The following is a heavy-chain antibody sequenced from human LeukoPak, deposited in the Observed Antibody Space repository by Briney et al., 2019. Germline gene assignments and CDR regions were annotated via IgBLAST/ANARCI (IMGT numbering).Heavy chain of an antibody. Sequence: RGSLRLSCAASGFTFSSYAMSWVRQAPGKGLEWVSAISGSGGSTYYADSVKGRFTISRDNSKNTLYLQMNSLRAEDTAVYYCAKVLEPIYYYFDYWGQGTLVTVSS. CDR2: ISGSGGST. CDR1: GFTFSSYA. D-gene: IGHD1-1*01. J-gene: IGHJ4*02. CDR3: AKVLEPIYYYFDY. V-gene: IGHV3-23*01.